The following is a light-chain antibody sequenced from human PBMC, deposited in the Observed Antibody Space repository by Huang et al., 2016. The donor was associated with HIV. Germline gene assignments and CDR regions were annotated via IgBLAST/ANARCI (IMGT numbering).Light chain of an antibody. CDR3: QQYNTSPRT. Sequence: ENLITHSPSTLSVSPGESATPSCRASQSVFENLAWYQQKPGQAPKLLIYGSSTRAAGIPARFSGGGSGTDFTLTISSLQSEDFAVYCCQQYNTSPRTFGQGTKVEV. CDR1: QSVFEN. V-gene: IGKV3-15*01. CDR2: GSS. J-gene: IGKJ1*01.